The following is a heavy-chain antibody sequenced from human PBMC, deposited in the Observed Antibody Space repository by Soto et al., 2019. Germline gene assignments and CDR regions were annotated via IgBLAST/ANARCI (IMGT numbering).Heavy chain of an antibody. CDR2: ISYDGSNK. CDR3: ARERPLCDAFDI. D-gene: IGHD6-25*01. V-gene: IGHV3-30-3*01. J-gene: IGHJ3*02. CDR1: GFTFSSYA. Sequence: QVQLVESGGGVVQPGRSLRLSCAASGFTFSSYAMHWVRQAPGKGLEWVAVISYDGSNKYYSDAVKGRFTISRDNSKNTLYMEMNSLRAEDTAVYYCARERPLCDAFDIWGQGTMVTVSS.